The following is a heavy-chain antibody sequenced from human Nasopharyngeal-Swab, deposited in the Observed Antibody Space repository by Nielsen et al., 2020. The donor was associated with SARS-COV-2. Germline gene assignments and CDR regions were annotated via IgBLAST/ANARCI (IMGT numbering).Heavy chain of an antibody. CDR3: AKAGFTFGPGAHYIDN. V-gene: IGHV4-30-4*01. J-gene: IGHJ4*02. CDR2: ISYGGDP. Sequence: WIRQPPGKGLEWIGYISYGGDPHYNPSLKGRVSMSTDSSRNRFSLQLTSVTAADTAMYYCAKAGFTFGPGAHYIDNWGQGTLVTVSS. D-gene: IGHD1-26*01.